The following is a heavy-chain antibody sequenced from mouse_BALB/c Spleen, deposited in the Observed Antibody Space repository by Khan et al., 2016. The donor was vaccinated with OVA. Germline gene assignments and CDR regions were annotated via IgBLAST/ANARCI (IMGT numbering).Heavy chain of an antibody. D-gene: IGHD2-1*01. J-gene: IGHJ1*01. CDR2: ICPGGST. Sequence: QVRLKESGPGLVAPSQSLSITCTVSGFSLTSYGVHWVRPPPGKGLEWLGVICPGGSTNYNSALMSRLSISKDNSKGQVFLKVNSLQTDDTAMYDCARYYGNYGWYFDVWGAGTTVTVSS. V-gene: IGHV2-9*02. CDR1: GFSLTSYG. CDR3: ARYYGNYGWYFDV.